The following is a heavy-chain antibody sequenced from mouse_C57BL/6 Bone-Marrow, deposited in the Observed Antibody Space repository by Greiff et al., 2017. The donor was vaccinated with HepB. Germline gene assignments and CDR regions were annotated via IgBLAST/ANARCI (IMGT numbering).Heavy chain of an antibody. CDR1: GFTFSDYY. D-gene: IGHD1-1*01. Sequence: EVHLVESEGGLVQPGSSMKLSCTASGFTFSDYYMAWVRQVPEKGLEWVANINYDGSSTYYLDSLKSRFIISRDNAKNILYLQMSSLKSEDTATYYCSRDLEYYGSSYWYVDVWGTGTTVTVSS. J-gene: IGHJ1*03. V-gene: IGHV5-16*01. CDR3: SRDLEYYGSSYWYVDV. CDR2: INYDGSST.